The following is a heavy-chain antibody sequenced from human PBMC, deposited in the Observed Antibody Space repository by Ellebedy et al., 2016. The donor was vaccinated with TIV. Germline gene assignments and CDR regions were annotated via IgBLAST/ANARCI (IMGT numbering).Heavy chain of an antibody. CDR2: ISSSSSTI. Sequence: GGSLRLSCAASGFTFSSYSMNWVRQAPGKGLEWVSYISSSSSTIYYADSVKGRFTISRDNAKNSLYLQMNSLRAEDTAVYYCAREVYYDSSGYSRHYWGQGTLVTISS. CDR1: GFTFSSYS. J-gene: IGHJ4*02. D-gene: IGHD3-22*01. V-gene: IGHV3-48*04. CDR3: AREVYYDSSGYSRHY.